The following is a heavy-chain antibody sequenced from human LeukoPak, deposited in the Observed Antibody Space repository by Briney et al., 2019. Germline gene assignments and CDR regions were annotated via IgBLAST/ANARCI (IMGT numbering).Heavy chain of an antibody. CDR2: ISGSSSTI. CDR3: ARGSTYYDSSGQVPFDY. D-gene: IGHD3-22*01. Sequence: GGSLRLSCAASGFTFSSYSMNWVRQAPGKGLEWGSYISGSSSTIYYADSVKGRFTISRDNGKNTLYLQMNSLRAEDTAMYYCARGSTYYDSSGQVPFDYWGQGTLVTVSS. J-gene: IGHJ4*02. V-gene: IGHV3-48*01. CDR1: GFTFSSYS.